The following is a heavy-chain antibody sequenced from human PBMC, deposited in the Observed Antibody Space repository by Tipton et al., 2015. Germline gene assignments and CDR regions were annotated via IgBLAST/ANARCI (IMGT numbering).Heavy chain of an antibody. CDR1: GGSISRSSYY. D-gene: IGHD4-17*01. CDR2: IYYSGDM. J-gene: IGHJ4*02. Sequence: TLSLTCTVSGGSISRSSYYWGWIRQPPGKGLEWIGSIYYSGDMYYNPSLKSRVAMSVDTSNNHFSLRLTSLTASDTAVYYCASLLLYGDYVHGLGYWGRGTLVTVSS. V-gene: IGHV4-39*02. CDR3: ASLLLYGDYVHGLGY.